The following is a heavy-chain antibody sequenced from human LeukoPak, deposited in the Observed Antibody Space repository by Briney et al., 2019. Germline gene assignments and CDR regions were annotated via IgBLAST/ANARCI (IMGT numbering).Heavy chain of an antibody. CDR3: ARKSATDYYETDY. D-gene: IGHD3-9*01. V-gene: IGHV4-4*02. CDR1: GDFINNNIW. Sequence: SGTLSLTCAVSGDFINNNIWWTWVRQPPGKGLEWIGEIDHGGSTNYKPSLKSRVTISVDKSKNQFFRKLTAVTAADTAIYYCARKSATDYYETDYWGQGALVTVSS. CDR2: IDHGGST. J-gene: IGHJ4*02.